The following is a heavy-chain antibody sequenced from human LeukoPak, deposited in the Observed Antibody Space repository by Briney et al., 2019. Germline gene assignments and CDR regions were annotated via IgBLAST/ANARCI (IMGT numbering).Heavy chain of an antibody. CDR3: ARSSGKRADAFDI. V-gene: IGHV1-2*02. J-gene: IGHJ3*02. D-gene: IGHD1-26*01. CDR2: INPNSGGT. Sequence: ASVKVSCKASGYTFTGYYMHWLRQAPGQGLEWMGWINPNSGGTNYAQKFQGRVTMTRDTSISTAYMELSRLRSDDTAVYYCARSSGKRADAFDIWGQGTMVTVSS. CDR1: GYTFTGYY.